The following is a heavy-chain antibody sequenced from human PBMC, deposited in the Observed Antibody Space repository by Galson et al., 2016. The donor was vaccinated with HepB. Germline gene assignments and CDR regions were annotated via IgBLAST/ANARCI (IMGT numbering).Heavy chain of an antibody. CDR2: ISNYNGDT. D-gene: IGHD2/OR15-2a*01. J-gene: IGHJ6*04. V-gene: IGHV1-18*01. CDR3: AREGRGAEYSYSYGLDV. CDR1: GYTFTTYG. Sequence: SVKVSCKASGYTFTTYGISWVRQAPGQGLEWMGWISNYNGDTKYAQKFQGRVTMTTDKSTTTAYMELRGLRFDDTAVYFCAREGRGAEYSYSYGLDVWGKGTKVTVSS.